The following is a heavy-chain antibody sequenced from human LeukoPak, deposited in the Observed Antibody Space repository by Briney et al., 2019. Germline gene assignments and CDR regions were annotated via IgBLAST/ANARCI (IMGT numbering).Heavy chain of an antibody. CDR2: IYYSGSA. Sequence: SETLSLTCTVSGGSISSYYWSWIRQPPGKGLEWIGYIYYSGSANYNASLKSRVTISVDTPKNQFSMKLRSVHAADTAVYYCARLRNYGSGHYYNDFWGQGALVTVSS. CDR1: GGSISSYY. J-gene: IGHJ4*02. V-gene: IGHV4-59*08. CDR3: ARLRNYGSGHYYNDF. D-gene: IGHD3-10*01.